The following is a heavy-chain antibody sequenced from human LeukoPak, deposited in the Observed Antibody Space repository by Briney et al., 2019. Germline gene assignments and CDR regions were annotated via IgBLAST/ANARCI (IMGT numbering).Heavy chain of an antibody. CDR3: VRDWDHFDFDS. Sequence: GGSLRLSCAASGFTFSSYAMSWVRQAPGKGLVWVSRIKGDGTRTIYADSVKGRFSISRDHAKSTLYLQMRSLRADDTAVYYCVRDWDHFDFDSWGQGTLVTVSS. D-gene: IGHD1-26*01. J-gene: IGHJ5*01. V-gene: IGHV3-74*01. CDR2: IKGDGTRT. CDR1: GFTFSSYA.